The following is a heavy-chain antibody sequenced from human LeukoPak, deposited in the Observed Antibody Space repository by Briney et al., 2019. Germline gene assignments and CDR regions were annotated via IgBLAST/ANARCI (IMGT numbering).Heavy chain of an antibody. V-gene: IGHV3-43*02. CDR1: GFTFDDYA. D-gene: IGHD3-10*01. CDR2: IGGDGGST. Sequence: GGSLRLSCAAPGFTFDDYAMHWVRQAPGKGLEWVSLIGGDGGSTYYADSVKGRFTISRDNSKNSLYLQMNSLRTEDTALYYCAKDHYGPYYFDYWGQGTLVTVSS. J-gene: IGHJ4*02. CDR3: AKDHYGPYYFDY.